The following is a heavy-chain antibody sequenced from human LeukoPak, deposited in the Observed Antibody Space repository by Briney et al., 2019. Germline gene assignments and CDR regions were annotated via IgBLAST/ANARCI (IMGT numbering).Heavy chain of an antibody. V-gene: IGHV4-39*07. D-gene: IGHD1-1*01. CDR2: IYYSGST. CDR3: ARGTTGAPRHYMDV. J-gene: IGHJ6*03. CDR1: GGSIGSSSYY. Sequence: QPSETLSLTCTVSGGSIGSSSYYWGWIRQPPGKGLEWIGSIYYSGSTYYNPSLKSRVTISVDTSKNQFSLKLTSVTAADTAVYYCARGTTGAPRHYMDVWGKGTTVTVSS.